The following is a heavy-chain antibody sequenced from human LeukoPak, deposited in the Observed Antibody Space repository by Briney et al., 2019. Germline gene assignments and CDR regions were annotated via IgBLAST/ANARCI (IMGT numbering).Heavy chain of an antibody. CDR3: ASYGSGSHDY. D-gene: IGHD3-10*01. Sequence: GGSLRLSCAASGFTFSNAWMNWVRQAPGKGLEWVGRIKTKTEGGTTDYAAPVKGRFTISRDDSKNTVYLQMNSLKTEDTAVYFCASYGSGSHDYWGQGSLVTVSS. J-gene: IGHJ4*02. CDR2: IKTKTEGGTT. V-gene: IGHV3-15*01. CDR1: GFTFSNAW.